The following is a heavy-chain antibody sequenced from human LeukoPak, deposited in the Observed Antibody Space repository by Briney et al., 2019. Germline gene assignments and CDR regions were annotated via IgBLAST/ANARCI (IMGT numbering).Heavy chain of an antibody. D-gene: IGHD6-13*01. CDR2: ISTSSSYI. Sequence: GGSLRLSCAASGFTFSRNSMNWVRQAPGKGLEWVSSISTSSSYIYYADSVKGRFTISRDNARNSLYLQMNSLRAEDTAVFYCARGAEGVAATDSNFDYWGQGTLVTVSS. CDR3: ARGAEGVAATDSNFDY. J-gene: IGHJ4*02. CDR1: GFTFSRNS. V-gene: IGHV3-21*01.